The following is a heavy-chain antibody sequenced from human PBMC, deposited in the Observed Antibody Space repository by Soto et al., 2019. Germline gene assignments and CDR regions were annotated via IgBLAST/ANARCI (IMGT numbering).Heavy chain of an antibody. D-gene: IGHD1-7*01. V-gene: IGHV4-34*01. CDR3: ARAGTTAYYYGMDF. CDR1: GGSFSGYY. CDR2: INHSGST. Sequence: PSETLSLTCAVYGGSFSGYYWSWIRQPPGKGLEWIGEINHSGSTNYNPSLKSRVTISVDTSKNQFSLKLSSVTAADTAVYYCARAGTTAYYYGMDFWGQGTTVIVSS. J-gene: IGHJ6*02.